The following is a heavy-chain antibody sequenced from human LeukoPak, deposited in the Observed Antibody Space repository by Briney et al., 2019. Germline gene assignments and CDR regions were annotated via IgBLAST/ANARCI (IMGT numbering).Heavy chain of an antibody. CDR1: GFTVSSKY. Sequence: GGSLRLSCAASGFTVSSKYMTWVRQAPGKGLEWVSVIYSGGSTFYADSVEGRFTISRDNAKNTLYLQMNSLRAEDTAVYYCARGEEIAVVVAAAFDYWGQGTLVTVSS. CDR2: IYSGGST. V-gene: IGHV3-53*01. D-gene: IGHD2-15*01. CDR3: ARGEEIAVVVAAAFDY. J-gene: IGHJ4*02.